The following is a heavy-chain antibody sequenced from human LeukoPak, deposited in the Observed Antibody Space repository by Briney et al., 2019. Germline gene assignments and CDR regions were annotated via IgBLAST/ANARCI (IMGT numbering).Heavy chain of an antibody. J-gene: IGHJ6*03. CDR3: ARVWSGSYYDILTGVYYYMDV. Sequence: ASVKVSCKASGYTFTSYGISWVRQAPGQGLEWMGGISAYNGNTNYAQKLQGRVTMTTDTSTSTAYMELRSLRSDDTAVYYCARVWSGSYYDILTGVYYYMDVWGKGTTVTISS. CDR1: GYTFTSYG. V-gene: IGHV1-18*01. CDR2: ISAYNGNT. D-gene: IGHD3-9*01.